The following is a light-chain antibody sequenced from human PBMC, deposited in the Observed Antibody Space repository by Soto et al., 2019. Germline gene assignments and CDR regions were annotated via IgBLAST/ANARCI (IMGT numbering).Light chain of an antibody. CDR3: QQYTTSPPGT. J-gene: IGKJ1*01. CDR1: QSISSNY. Sequence: EIVLTQSPGTLSLSPGERATLSCRASQSISSNYLAWYQQKPGQAPRLLIYATSKRATGIPDRFSGSGSGTDFTLTISRLEPEDFAVYYCQQYTTSPPGTFGQGTKVEIK. V-gene: IGKV3-20*01. CDR2: ATS.